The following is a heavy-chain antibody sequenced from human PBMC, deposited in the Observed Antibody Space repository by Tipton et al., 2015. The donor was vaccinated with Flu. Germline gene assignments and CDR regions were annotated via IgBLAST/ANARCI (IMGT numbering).Heavy chain of an antibody. CDR1: GFTVSSHH. D-gene: IGHD3-10*01. CDR3: VRDATDSSEWFGWFDP. V-gene: IGHV3-53*01. Sequence: SLRLSCAASGFTVSSHHVIWVRQAPGKGLGWVSFIYGNGDRYHADSVKGRFTISRDTSKNTLFLQMNSLRVEDTAVYFCVRDATDSSEWFGWFDPWGQGTLVTVPS. J-gene: IGHJ5*02. CDR2: IYGNGDR.